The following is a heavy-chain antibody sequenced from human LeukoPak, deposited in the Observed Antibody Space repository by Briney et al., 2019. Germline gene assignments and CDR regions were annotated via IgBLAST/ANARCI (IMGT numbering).Heavy chain of an antibody. CDR2: INPNSGGT. J-gene: IGHJ1*01. CDR3: ARDLFGYSYGETYQH. Sequence: ASVKVSCKASGYTFTGYYMHWVRQAPGQGLEWMGWINPNSGGTNYAQKFQGRVTMTRDTSISTAYMELSRLRSDDTAVYYWARDLFGYSYGETYQHWGQGTLVTVSS. V-gene: IGHV1-2*02. D-gene: IGHD5-18*01. CDR1: GYTFTGYY.